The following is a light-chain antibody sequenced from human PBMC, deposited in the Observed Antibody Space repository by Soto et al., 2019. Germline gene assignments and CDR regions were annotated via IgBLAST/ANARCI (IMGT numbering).Light chain of an antibody. CDR3: QHRSNWPRFT. CDR1: QSISSY. Sequence: DIQMTQSPSSLSASVGDRVTITCRASQSISSYLNWYQQKPGKAPKLLIYAASSLQSGVPSRFSGSGSGTDFTLTISSLQPEDFALYYCQHRSNWPRFTFGQGTKLEI. CDR2: AAS. V-gene: IGKV1-39*01. J-gene: IGKJ2*01.